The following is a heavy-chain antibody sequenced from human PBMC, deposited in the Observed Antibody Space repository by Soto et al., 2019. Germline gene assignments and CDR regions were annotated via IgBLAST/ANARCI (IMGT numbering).Heavy chain of an antibody. CDR3: ARDGSVAGGYDFDY. J-gene: IGHJ4*02. Sequence: ASVKVSCKASGYTFTSYDINWVRQATGQGLEWMGWMNPNSGNTGYAQKFQGRVTMTRNTSISTAYMELSSLRSEDTAVYYCARDGSVAGGYDFDYWGQGTLVTVSS. V-gene: IGHV1-8*01. CDR2: MNPNSGNT. CDR1: GYTFTSYD. D-gene: IGHD6-19*01.